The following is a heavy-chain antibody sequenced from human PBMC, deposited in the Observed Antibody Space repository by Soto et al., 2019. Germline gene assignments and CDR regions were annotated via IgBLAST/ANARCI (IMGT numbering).Heavy chain of an antibody. D-gene: IGHD3-10*01. CDR1: GFSLSTSGVG. V-gene: IGHV2-5*02. J-gene: IGHJ4*02. Sequence: QITLKESGPTLVKPTQTLTLTCTFSGFSLSTSGVGVGWIRQPPGKALEWLAVIYWDDDKRYSPSLKSRLTITKDTSKNQVVLTRTNVDTVDTATYYCARGGCTTYYSPFFDYWGQGTLVTVSS. CDR2: IYWDDDK. CDR3: ARGGCTTYYSPFFDY.